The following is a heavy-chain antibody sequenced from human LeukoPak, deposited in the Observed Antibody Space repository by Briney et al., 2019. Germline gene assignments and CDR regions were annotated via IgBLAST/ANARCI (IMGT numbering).Heavy chain of an antibody. Sequence: PSETLSLTCTVSGGSTSTYYWSWIRQPPGKGLEWIGYIYYSGSTNYNPSLKSRVTVSVDTSNNQFSLKLSSVTAADTAVYYCARDRLGLPMDAWGQGTTVTVSS. J-gene: IGHJ6*02. V-gene: IGHV4-59*01. CDR3: ARDRLGLPMDA. D-gene: IGHD6-6*01. CDR1: GGSTSTYY. CDR2: IYYSGST.